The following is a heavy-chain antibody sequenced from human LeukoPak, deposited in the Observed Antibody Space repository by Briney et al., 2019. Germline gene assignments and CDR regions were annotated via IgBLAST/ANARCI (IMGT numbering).Heavy chain of an antibody. CDR2: ISRGGDTI. CDR1: GFTFSRYE. D-gene: IGHD3-10*01. CDR3: ARDYASDY. V-gene: IGHV3-48*03. Sequence: GGSLRLSCAAPGFTFSRYEMNWVRQAPGKGLEWVSYISRGGDTIYFADSVKGRFTISRDNAKNSLYLQMSSLRAEDTAVYYCARDYASDYWGQRTLVTVSS. J-gene: IGHJ4*02.